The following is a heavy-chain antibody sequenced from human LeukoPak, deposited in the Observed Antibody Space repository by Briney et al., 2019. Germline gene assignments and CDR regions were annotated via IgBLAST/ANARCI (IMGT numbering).Heavy chain of an antibody. V-gene: IGHV4-59*11. J-gene: IGHJ6*03. Sequence: PSETLSLTCTVSGGSISSHYWSWIRQPPGKGLEWIGYIYYSGSTNYNPSLKSRVTISVDTSKNQFSLKLSSVTAADTAVYYCARVPPSYHYYYMDVWGKGTTVTVSS. CDR1: GGSISSHY. CDR3: ARVPPSYHYYYMDV. CDR2: IYYSGST.